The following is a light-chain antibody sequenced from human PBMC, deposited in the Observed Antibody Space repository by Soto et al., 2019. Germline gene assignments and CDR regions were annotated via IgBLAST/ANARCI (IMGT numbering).Light chain of an antibody. J-gene: IGKJ1*01. CDR1: QSVNKW. CDR3: QHYNSYWT. Sequence: DIQMTQSPSTLSASVGDRVTITCRASQSVNKWLAWFQQKPGKVPKLLIFDASTLQTGVPSRFGGGGSGTEFTLTISSLQPDDFATYYCQHYNSYWTFGQGTKVDNK. CDR2: DAS. V-gene: IGKV1-5*01.